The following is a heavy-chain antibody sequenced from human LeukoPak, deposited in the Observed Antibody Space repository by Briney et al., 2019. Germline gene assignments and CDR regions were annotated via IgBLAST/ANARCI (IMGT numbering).Heavy chain of an antibody. CDR3: ARGSSGSTFDF. CDR1: GYTITSYY. J-gene: IGHJ4*02. CDR2: INPSGGSA. Sequence: ASVKVSCKTSGYTITSYYMHWVRQAPGQGLEWMGIINPSGGSASYAQKFQGRVTMTRDTSTSTVYMELSSLRSEDTAVYYCARGSSGSTFDFRGQGTLVTVSS. D-gene: IGHD1-26*01. V-gene: IGHV1-46*01.